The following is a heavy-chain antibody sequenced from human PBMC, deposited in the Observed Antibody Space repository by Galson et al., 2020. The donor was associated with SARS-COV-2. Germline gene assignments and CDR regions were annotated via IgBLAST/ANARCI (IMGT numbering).Heavy chain of an antibody. CDR2: ISSSSSTI. CDR3: ARDRGGAIAAPEVYYYGMDV. D-gene: IGHD2-15*01. CDR1: GFTFSSYS. Sequence: GGSLRLSCAASGFTFSSYSMNWVRQAPGKGLEWVSYISSSSSTIYYADSVKGRFTISRDNAKNSLYLQMNSLRDEDTAVYYCARDRGGAIAAPEVYYYGMDVWGQGTTVTVSS. J-gene: IGHJ6*02. V-gene: IGHV3-48*02.